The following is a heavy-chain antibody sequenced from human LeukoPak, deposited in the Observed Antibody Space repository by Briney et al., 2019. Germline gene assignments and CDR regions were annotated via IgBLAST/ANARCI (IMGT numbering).Heavy chain of an antibody. J-gene: IGHJ5*02. V-gene: IGHV1-69*13. Sequence: GASVKVSCKASGGTFSSYAISWVRQAPGQGLGWMGGIIPIFGTANYAQKFQGRVTITADESTSTAYMELSSLRSEDTAVYYCARDRVDGSGWDSRIVFWFDPWGQGTLVTVSS. CDR3: ARDRVDGSGWDSRIVFWFDP. CDR1: GGTFSSYA. CDR2: IIPIFGTA. D-gene: IGHD6-19*01.